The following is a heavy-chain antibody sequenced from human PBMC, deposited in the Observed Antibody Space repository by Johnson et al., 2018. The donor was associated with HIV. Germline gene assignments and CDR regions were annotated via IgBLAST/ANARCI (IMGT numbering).Heavy chain of an antibody. V-gene: IGHV3-7*03. Sequence: VQLVESGGGVVQPGRSLRLSCAASGFTFSSYGMHWVRQAPGKGLEWVANIKQDGSEKYYVGSVKGRFTISRDNAKNSLYLQMNSLRAEDTALYYCARELGYCSGGSCHDAFDIWGQGTMVTVSS. CDR1: GFTFSSYG. D-gene: IGHD2-15*01. CDR2: IKQDGSEK. CDR3: ARELGYCSGGSCHDAFDI. J-gene: IGHJ3*02.